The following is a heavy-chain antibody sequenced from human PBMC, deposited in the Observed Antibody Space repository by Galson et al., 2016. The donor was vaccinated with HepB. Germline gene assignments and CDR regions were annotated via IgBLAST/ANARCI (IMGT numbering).Heavy chain of an antibody. D-gene: IGHD1-14*01. V-gene: IGHV4-61*09. CDR3: AGDRRCPGGNHHIFDF. Sequence: TLSLTCTVSGGSLRGSSSYWTWIRQPAGKGLEWIGHISSTGGTDYNPSLNSRVTISLDTSKNQFSLKLTSVTASDTAMYFWAGDRRCPGGNHHIFDFWGQGTLVTVSS. J-gene: IGHJ4*02. CDR2: ISSTGGT. CDR1: GGSLRGSSSY.